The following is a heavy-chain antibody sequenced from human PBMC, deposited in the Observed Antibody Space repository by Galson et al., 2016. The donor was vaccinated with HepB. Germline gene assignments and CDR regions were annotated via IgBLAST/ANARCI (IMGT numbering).Heavy chain of an antibody. CDR1: GFTFSRYA. V-gene: IGHV3-30*04. CDR2: ISYDGTNK. Sequence: SLRLSCATSGFTFSRYALHWVRQAPGKGLEWVAVISYDGTNKYYADSVRGRFTISRDNPMDTLYLQMNSLRGEDTAVYYCARAGEDYGGHPSNYWGQGTLVTVSS. J-gene: IGHJ4*02. CDR3: ARAGEDYGGHPSNY. D-gene: IGHD4-23*01.